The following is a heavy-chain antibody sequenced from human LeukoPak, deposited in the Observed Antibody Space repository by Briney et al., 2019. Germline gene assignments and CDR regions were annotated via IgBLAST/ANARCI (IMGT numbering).Heavy chain of an antibody. CDR3: ARDLVAITGIGNWFDP. CDR2: ISAYNGNT. CDR1: GYTFTSYG. J-gene: IGHJ5*02. Sequence: ASVKVSCKASGYTFTSYGISWVRQAPGQGLEWMGWISAYNGNTNYAQKLQGRVTMTTDTSTSTAYRELRSLRSDDTAVYYCARDLVAITGIGNWFDPWGQGTLVTVSS. V-gene: IGHV1-18*01. D-gene: IGHD1-20*01.